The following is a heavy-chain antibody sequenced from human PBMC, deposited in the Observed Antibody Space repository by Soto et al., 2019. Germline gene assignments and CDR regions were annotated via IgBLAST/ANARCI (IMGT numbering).Heavy chain of an antibody. CDR2: IYHSGST. CDR3: TSKFGQLLADAFDI. D-gene: IGHD3-10*01. Sequence: QVQLQESGPGLVKPSGTLSLTCAVSGDSISRSYWWSWVRQLPGKGLEWIGEIYHSGSTIYIPSLQSRVTLSVDKSKNEFSLKMSSVTDADTAVYYCTSKFGQLLADAFDIWGQGTMVTVSS. CDR1: GDSISRSYW. J-gene: IGHJ3*02. V-gene: IGHV4-4*02.